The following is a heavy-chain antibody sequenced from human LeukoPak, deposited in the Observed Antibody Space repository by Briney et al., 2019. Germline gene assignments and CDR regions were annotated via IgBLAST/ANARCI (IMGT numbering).Heavy chain of an antibody. CDR2: ISSNGGST. CDR1: GFTFSSYA. Sequence: GGSLRLSCSASGFTFSSYAMYWVRQDPGKGLEYVSAISSNGGSTYYADSVKGRFTISRDNSKNTLYLQMCSLRAEDTAVYYCVKDLYGSGSPIFDYWGQGTLVTVSS. J-gene: IGHJ4*02. CDR3: VKDLYGSGSPIFDY. V-gene: IGHV3-64D*06. D-gene: IGHD3-10*01.